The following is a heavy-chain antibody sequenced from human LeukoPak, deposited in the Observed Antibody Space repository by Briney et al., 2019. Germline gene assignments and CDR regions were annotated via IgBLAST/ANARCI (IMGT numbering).Heavy chain of an antibody. Sequence: SETLSLTCTVSGGSISSGGYYWSWIRQPPGKGLEWIGYIYHSGSTYYNPSLKSRVTISVDRSKNQFSLKLSSVTAADTAVYYCARDSDRSSQKFDYWGQGTLVTVSS. J-gene: IGHJ4*02. CDR3: ARDSDRSSQKFDY. V-gene: IGHV4-30-2*01. D-gene: IGHD6-6*01. CDR1: GGSISSGGYY. CDR2: IYHSGST.